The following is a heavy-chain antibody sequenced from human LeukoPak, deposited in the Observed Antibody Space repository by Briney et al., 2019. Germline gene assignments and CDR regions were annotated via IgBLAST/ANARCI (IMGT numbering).Heavy chain of an antibody. V-gene: IGHV4-61*08. CDR1: GGSINSGGYS. J-gene: IGHJ6*03. CDR3: ARCAHSGTYFGSHYYYMDV. D-gene: IGHD5-12*01. CDR2: IYYSGST. Sequence: PSETLSLTCAVSGGSINSGGYSWSWIRQPPGKGLEWIGYIYYSGSTNYNPSLSGRVTISLDTSKNEFSLRLFSVTAADTAIYFCARCAHSGTYFGSHYYYMDVWGNGTAVSISS.